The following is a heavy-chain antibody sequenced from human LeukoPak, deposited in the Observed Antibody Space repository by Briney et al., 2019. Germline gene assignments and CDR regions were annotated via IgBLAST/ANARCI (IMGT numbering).Heavy chain of an antibody. J-gene: IGHJ5*02. CDR1: GGSISSYY. V-gene: IGHV4-59*01. CDR2: IHYSGST. CDR3: ARQTTVTAQVGFDP. Sequence: PSETLSLTCTVSGGSISSYYWSWIRQPPGKGLECIGYIHYSGSTNYNPSLKSRVTISVDTSKNQFSLKLSSVTAADTAVYYCARQTTVTAQVGFDPWGQGTLVTVSS. D-gene: IGHD4-17*01.